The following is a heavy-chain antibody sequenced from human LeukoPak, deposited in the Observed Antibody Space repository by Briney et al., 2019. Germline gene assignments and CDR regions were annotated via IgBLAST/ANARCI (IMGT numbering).Heavy chain of an antibody. CDR2: LGIAGDT. CDR3: ARQMQSHGNFDS. Sequence: PGRSLRLSCAASGFTVSSYAMHWVRQPIGKGLEWVSALGIAGDTFYPGSVKGRFTISRENARNSLYLQMNSLRAGDTAMYYCARQMQSHGNFDSWGQGTLVTVSS. CDR1: GFTVSSYA. J-gene: IGHJ4*02. D-gene: IGHD1-26*01. V-gene: IGHV3-13*01.